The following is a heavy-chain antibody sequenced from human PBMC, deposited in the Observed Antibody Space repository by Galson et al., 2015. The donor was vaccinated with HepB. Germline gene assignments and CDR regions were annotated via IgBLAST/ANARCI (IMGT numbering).Heavy chain of an antibody. CDR3: ARVGGNRNYFDY. V-gene: IGHV1-46*01. Sequence: SVKVSCKASGDTFTSSYMHWVRQAPGQGLEWMGIINPSGGSTSYAQKFQGRVTMTRDTSTSTVYMELSSLRSEDTAVYYCARVGGNRNYFDYWGQGTLVTVSS. D-gene: IGHD4-23*01. J-gene: IGHJ4*02. CDR2: INPSGGST. CDR1: GDTFTSSY.